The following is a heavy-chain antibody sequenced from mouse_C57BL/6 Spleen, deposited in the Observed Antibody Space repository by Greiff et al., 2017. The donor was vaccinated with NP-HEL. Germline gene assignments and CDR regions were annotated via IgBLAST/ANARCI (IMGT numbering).Heavy chain of an antibody. J-gene: IGHJ3*01. CDR3: AREGDGYYGFAY. CDR2: IWSGGST. CDR1: GFSLTSYG. V-gene: IGHV2-2*01. D-gene: IGHD2-3*01. Sequence: QVQLKESGPGLVQPSQSLSITCTVSGFSLTSYGVHWVRQSPGKGLEWLGVIWSGGSTDYNAAFISRLSISKDNSKSQVFFKMNSLQADDTAIYYLAREGDGYYGFAYWGQGTLVTVSA.